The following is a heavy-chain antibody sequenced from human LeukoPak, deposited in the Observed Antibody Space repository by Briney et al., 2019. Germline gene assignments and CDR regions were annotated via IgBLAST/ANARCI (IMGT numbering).Heavy chain of an antibody. V-gene: IGHV4-34*01. CDR3: ARCIAAAGTYNWFDP. CDR2: INHSGST. Sequence: SETLSLTCAVFGGSFSGYYWSWIRQPPGKGLEWIGEINHSGSTNYNPSLKSRVTISVDTSKNQFSLKLSSVIAADTAVYYCARCIAAAGTYNWFDPWGQGTLVTVSS. CDR1: GGSFSGYY. J-gene: IGHJ5*02. D-gene: IGHD6-13*01.